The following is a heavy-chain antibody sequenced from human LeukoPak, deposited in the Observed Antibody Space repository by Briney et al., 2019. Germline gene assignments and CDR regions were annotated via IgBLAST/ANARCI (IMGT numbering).Heavy chain of an antibody. CDR1: GGSISSYY. J-gene: IGHJ4*02. CDR2: IYYSGST. Sequence: SETLSLTCTVSGGSISSYYWSWIRQPPGKGLEWIGYIYYSGSTNYNPSLKSRVTISVDTSKNQFSLKLSSVTAADTAVYYCVGSSSTIDYWGQGTLVTVSS. CDR3: VGSSSTIDY. V-gene: IGHV4-59*01. D-gene: IGHD6-13*01.